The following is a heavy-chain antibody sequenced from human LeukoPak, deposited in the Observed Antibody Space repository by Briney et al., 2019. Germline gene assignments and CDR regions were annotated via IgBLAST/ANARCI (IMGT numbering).Heavy chain of an antibody. Sequence: GGSLRLSCAASGFTFDDYGMSWVRQAPGKGLEWVSGINWNGGSTGYADSVKGRFTISRDNAKNSLYLQMNSLRAEDTALYYCARVRRAVAAPDAFDIWGQGTMVTVSS. CDR2: INWNGGST. V-gene: IGHV3-20*04. CDR1: GFTFDDYG. D-gene: IGHD6-19*01. J-gene: IGHJ3*02. CDR3: ARVRRAVAAPDAFDI.